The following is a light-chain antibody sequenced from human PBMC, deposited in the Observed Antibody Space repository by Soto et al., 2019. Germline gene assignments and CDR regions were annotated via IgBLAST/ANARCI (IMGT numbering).Light chain of an antibody. V-gene: IGLV1-44*01. Sequence: QSVLTQPPSASGTPGQRVTISCSGSSSNIGRSAVNWYQHLPGTAPKLLIYGNNQRPSGVPDPFSGSRSGTSASLAISGLQSDDEADYYCAAWDTGLNGRCVFGYGTKVTVL. CDR3: AAWDTGLNGRCV. CDR2: GNN. J-gene: IGLJ1*01. CDR1: SSNIGRSA.